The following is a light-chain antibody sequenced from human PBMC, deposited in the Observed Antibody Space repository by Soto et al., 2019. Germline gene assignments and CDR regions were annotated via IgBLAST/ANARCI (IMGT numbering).Light chain of an antibody. CDR3: QQYGRSPMST. CDR2: VAS. V-gene: IGKV3-20*01. CDR1: QSVSSNY. J-gene: IGKJ2*01. Sequence: EIVLTQSPGTLSLSPGDRATLSCRASQSVSSNYLAWYQQKPGQAPRLLIYVASRGAAGIPDRFSGSGAGTDFTLTISRLEPEDFAVYFCQQYGRSPMSTFGQGTKLEVK.